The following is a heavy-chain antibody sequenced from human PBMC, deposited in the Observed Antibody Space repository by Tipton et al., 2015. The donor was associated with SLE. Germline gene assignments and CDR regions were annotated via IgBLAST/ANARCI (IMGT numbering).Heavy chain of an antibody. Sequence: SLRLSCAASGFTFSSYAMNWVRQAPGKGLEWVSVISGDGGSSSYADSVKGRFTISRDNSRNTLYLQMNSLRAEDTAVYYCATAWAFDIWGQGTMVTVSS. J-gene: IGHJ3*02. CDR3: ATAWAFDI. V-gene: IGHV3-23*01. CDR1: GFTFSSYA. CDR2: ISGDGGSS.